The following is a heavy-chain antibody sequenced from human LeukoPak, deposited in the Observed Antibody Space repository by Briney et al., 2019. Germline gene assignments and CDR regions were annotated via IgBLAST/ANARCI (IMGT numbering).Heavy chain of an antibody. CDR2: ISYDGSNK. Sequence: GGSLRLSCAASGFTFSSYAMHWVRQAPGKGLEWVAVISYDGSNKYYADSVKGRFTISRDNSKNTLYLQMNSLRAEDTAVYYCAKDLRSGQLRQFDYWGQGTLVTVSS. CDR3: AKDLRSGQLRQFDY. V-gene: IGHV3-30-3*01. J-gene: IGHJ4*02. D-gene: IGHD4-17*01. CDR1: GFTFSSYA.